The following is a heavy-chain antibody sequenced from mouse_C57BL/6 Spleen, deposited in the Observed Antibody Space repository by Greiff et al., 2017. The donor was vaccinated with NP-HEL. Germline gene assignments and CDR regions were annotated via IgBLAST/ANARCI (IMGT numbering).Heavy chain of an antibody. CDR2: IRNKANGYTT. J-gene: IGHJ3*01. Sequence: EVQLVGSGGGLVQPGGSLSLSCAASGFTFTDYYMSWVRQPPGKALEWLGFIRNKANGYTTEYSASVKGRFTISRDNSQSILYLQMNALRAEDSATYYCARSYYDYDAGFAYWGQGTLVTVSA. CDR1: GFTFTDYY. D-gene: IGHD2-4*01. V-gene: IGHV7-3*01. CDR3: ARSYYDYDAGFAY.